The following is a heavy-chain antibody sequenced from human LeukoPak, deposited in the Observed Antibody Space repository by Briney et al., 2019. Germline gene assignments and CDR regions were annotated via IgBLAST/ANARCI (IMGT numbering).Heavy chain of an antibody. V-gene: IGHV4-31*03. CDR3: ARVYYGSKAFDI. Sequence: KTSETLCLTCTVSGGSISSGGYYWSWIRQHPGKGLEWIGYIYYSGSTYYNPSLKSRVTISVDTSKNQFSLKLSSVTAADTAVYYCARVYYGSKAFDIWGQGTMVTVSS. J-gene: IGHJ3*02. CDR2: IYYSGST. D-gene: IGHD3-10*01. CDR1: GGSISSGGYY.